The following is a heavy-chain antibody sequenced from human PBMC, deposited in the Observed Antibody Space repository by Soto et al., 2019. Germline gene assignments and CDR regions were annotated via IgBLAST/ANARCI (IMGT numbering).Heavy chain of an antibody. CDR1: GYTFNNYW. D-gene: IGHD3-16*01. CDR2: IDPSDSYT. Sequence: GESLKISCKGSGYTFNNYWISWVRQMPGKGLEWMGRIDPSDSYTNYSPSFQGHVTISADKSVNTAYLQWNSLKASDTPMYYCARGGGDYWGQGTLVTVSS. CDR3: ARGGGDY. J-gene: IGHJ4*02. V-gene: IGHV5-10-1*01.